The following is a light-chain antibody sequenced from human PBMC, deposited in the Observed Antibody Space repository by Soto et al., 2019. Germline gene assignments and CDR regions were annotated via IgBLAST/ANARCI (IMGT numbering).Light chain of an antibody. Sequence: QSALTQPPSASGSPGQSVTISCTGTSSDVGGYNYVSWYQQHPGKAPKLMIYEVSKRPSGVPDRFSGSKSGNTASLTVSGXXXXXXXXXYCSSYAGSNNLVFGGGTKLT. CDR3: SSYAGSNNLV. CDR2: EVS. CDR1: SSDVGGYNY. V-gene: IGLV2-8*01. J-gene: IGLJ2*01.